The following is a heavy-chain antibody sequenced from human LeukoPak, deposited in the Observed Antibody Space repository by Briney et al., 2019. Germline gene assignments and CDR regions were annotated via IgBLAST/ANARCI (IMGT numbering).Heavy chain of an antibody. D-gene: IGHD2-15*01. CDR2: IYYRGST. CDR3: ARDRGGARGAFDI. Sequence: SETLSLTCTVSGGSISSYYWSWLRQPPGKGLEWIGYIYYRGSTNYNPSLKSRVTISVDTSKNQFSLKLSSVTAADTAVYYCARDRGGARGAFDIWGQGTMVTVSS. CDR1: GGSISSYY. V-gene: IGHV4-59*01. J-gene: IGHJ3*02.